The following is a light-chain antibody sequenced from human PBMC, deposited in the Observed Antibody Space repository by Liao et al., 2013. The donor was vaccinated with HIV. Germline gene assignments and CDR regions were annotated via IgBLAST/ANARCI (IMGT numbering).Light chain of an antibody. J-gene: IGLJ2*01. CDR3: QVWDINSDQDVV. CDR1: NLGSKS. Sequence: SYELTQPPSVSVAPGKTATIACGGNNLGSKSVHWYQQKPGQAPVLVIYYDNGRPSGIPERFFGSNSGNAATLTISRVEAGDEADYYCQVWDINSDQDVVFGGGTELTVL. CDR2: YDN. V-gene: IGLV3-21*01.